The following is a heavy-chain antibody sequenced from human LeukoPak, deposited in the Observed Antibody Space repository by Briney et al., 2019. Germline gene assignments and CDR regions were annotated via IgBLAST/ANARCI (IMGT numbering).Heavy chain of an antibody. D-gene: IGHD6-13*01. V-gene: IGHV3-9*01. CDR2: ISWNSGSI. J-gene: IGHJ4*02. CDR1: GFTFDDYA. CDR3: AKDITAAGETFDY. Sequence: PGRSLRLSCAASGFTFDDYAMHWVRQAPWKGLEWVSGISWNSGSIGYADSVKGRFTISRDDAKNSLYLQMNSLRAEDTALYYCAKDITAAGETFDYWGQGTLVTVSS.